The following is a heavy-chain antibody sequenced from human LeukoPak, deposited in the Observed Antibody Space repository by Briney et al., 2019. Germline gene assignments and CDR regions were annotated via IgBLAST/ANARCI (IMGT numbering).Heavy chain of an antibody. V-gene: IGHV3-30*03. Sequence: GGSLRLSCAASGVTFSSYGMHWVRQAPGKGLEWVALISSDGNDKLYGDSVKGRFTMSRDDSKSTLYLQMNSLRAEDTAVYYCTTKVIRGNSGDDYDDWGQGTLVTVSS. CDR1: GVTFSSYG. CDR3: TTKVIRGNSGDDYDD. CDR2: ISSDGNDK. J-gene: IGHJ4*02. D-gene: IGHD5-12*01.